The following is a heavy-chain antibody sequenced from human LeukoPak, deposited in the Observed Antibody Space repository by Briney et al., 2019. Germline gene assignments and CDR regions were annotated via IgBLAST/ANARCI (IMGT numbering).Heavy chain of an antibody. J-gene: IGHJ4*02. CDR3: ARVALSSSGWPYYFDY. CDR1: GFTFSSYE. CDR2: ISGSGSTI. D-gene: IGHD6-19*01. Sequence: PGGSLRLSCAASGFTFSSYEMNWVRQAPGKGLEWVSYISGSGSTIYYANSVKGRFTISRDNGKNSLYLQMNSLRAEDTAVYYCARVALSSSGWPYYFDYWGQGTLVTVSS. V-gene: IGHV3-48*03.